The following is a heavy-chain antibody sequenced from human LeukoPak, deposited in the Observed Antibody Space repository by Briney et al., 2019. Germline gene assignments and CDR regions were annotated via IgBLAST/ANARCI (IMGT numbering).Heavy chain of an antibody. CDR3: ATGYSGSYNWFDP. D-gene: IGHD1-26*01. Sequence: ASVKVSCKASGYTFTGYYMHWVRQAPGQGLEWMGWINPNSGGTNYAQKFQGRVTMTRDTSISTAYMELSSLRSEDTAVYYCATGYSGSYNWFDPWGQGTLVTVSS. CDR1: GYTFTGYY. J-gene: IGHJ5*02. CDR2: INPNSGGT. V-gene: IGHV1-2*02.